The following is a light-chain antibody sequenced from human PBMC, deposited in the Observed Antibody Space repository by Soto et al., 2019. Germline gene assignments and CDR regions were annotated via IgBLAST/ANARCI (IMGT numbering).Light chain of an antibody. V-gene: IGKV3-20*01. Sequence: EIVLTQSPGTLSLSPGERATVSCRASQSVSSSYFAWYQQKPGQAPRLLIYGASSRATGIPDRFSGSGSGTDFTLTISRLELVDFAVYYCQQYCSSPPKFTFGPGTKVDIK. CDR2: GAS. J-gene: IGKJ3*01. CDR1: QSVSSSY. CDR3: QQYCSSPPKFT.